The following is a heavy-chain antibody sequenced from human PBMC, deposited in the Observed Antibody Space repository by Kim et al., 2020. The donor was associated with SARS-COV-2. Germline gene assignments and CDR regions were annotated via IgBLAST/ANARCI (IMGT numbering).Heavy chain of an antibody. V-gene: IGHV4-59*01. J-gene: IGHJ2*01. D-gene: IGHD3-22*01. CDR1: GGSISSYY. CDR2: IYYSGST. CDR3: ARRDDSKDWYFDL. Sequence: SETLSLTCTVSGGSISSYYWSWIRQPPGKGLEWIGYIYYSGSTNYNPSLKSRVTISVDTSKNQFSLKLSSVTAADTAVYYCARRDDSKDWYFDLWGRGTLVTVSS.